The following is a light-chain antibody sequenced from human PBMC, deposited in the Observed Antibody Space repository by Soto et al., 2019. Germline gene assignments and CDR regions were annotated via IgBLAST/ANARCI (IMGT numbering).Light chain of an antibody. Sequence: QSALTQPASVSGSPGQSIAISCTGTSSDVGGYNYVCWYQHHPGKAPKLIISEVSNRPSGVSDHFSGSKSGNTASLTISGLQPEDEADYYCTSYTTTNTPYVFGSGTKVTVL. CDR1: SSDVGGYNY. J-gene: IGLJ1*01. CDR2: EVS. CDR3: TSYTTTNTPYV. V-gene: IGLV2-14*01.